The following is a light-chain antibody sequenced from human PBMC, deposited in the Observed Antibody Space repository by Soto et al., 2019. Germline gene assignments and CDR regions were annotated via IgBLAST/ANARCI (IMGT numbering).Light chain of an antibody. CDR2: EVT. Sequence: QSVLTQPASVSGSPGQSITISCTGSSSDVGGYNYVSWYQQHPGKAPKLIIYEVTYRPSGVSNRFSGSKSGNTASLTISGLQSEDEAYYYCSSYTVTNFLSYVFGTGTKVTVL. CDR3: SSYTVTNFLSYV. CDR1: SSDVGGYNY. V-gene: IGLV2-14*01. J-gene: IGLJ1*01.